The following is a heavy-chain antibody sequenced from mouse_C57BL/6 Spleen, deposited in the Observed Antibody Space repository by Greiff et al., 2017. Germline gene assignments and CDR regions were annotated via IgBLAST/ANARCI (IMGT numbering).Heavy chain of an antibody. J-gene: IGHJ4*01. Sequence: QVQLQQSGPGLVQPSPSLSITCTVSGFSLTSYGVHWVRQSPGKGLEWLGVIWRGGSTDYNAAFMSRLSITKDNSKSQVFFKMNSLQADDTAIYYCAKTSLYGNDEEWYAMDYWGQGTSVTVSS. CDR1: GFSLTSYG. CDR2: IWRGGST. CDR3: AKTSLYGNDEEWYAMDY. D-gene: IGHD2-2*01. V-gene: IGHV2-5*01.